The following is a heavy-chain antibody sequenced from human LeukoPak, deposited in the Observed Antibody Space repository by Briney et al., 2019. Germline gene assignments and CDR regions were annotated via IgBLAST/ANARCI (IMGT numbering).Heavy chain of an antibody. J-gene: IGHJ5*02. CDR2: INPNSGGT. Sequence: ASVKVSCKASGYTFTGYYMHWVRQAPGQGLEWMGWINPNSGGTNYAQKFQGRVTMTRDTSISTAYMELSRLRSDDTAVYYCARGVRLGELSHNNWFDPWGQGTLVTVSP. CDR1: GYTFTGYY. D-gene: IGHD3-16*02. V-gene: IGHV1-2*02. CDR3: ARGVRLGELSHNNWFDP.